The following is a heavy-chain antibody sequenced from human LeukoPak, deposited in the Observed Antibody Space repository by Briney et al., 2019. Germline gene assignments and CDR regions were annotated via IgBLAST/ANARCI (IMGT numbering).Heavy chain of an antibody. J-gene: IGHJ5*02. Sequence: GGSLRLSCAASGFTFSSYSMNWVRRAPGKGLEWVSSISSSSSYIYYADSVKGRFTSSRDNAKNSLYLQMNSLRAEDTAVYYCARDFPKWFGELPLYWFDPWGQGTLVTVSS. D-gene: IGHD3-10*01. CDR3: ARDFPKWFGELPLYWFDP. CDR1: GFTFSSYS. CDR2: ISSSSSYI. V-gene: IGHV3-21*01.